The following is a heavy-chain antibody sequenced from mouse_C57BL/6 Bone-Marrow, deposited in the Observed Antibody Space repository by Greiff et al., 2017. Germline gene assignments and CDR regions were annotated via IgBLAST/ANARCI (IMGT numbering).Heavy chain of an antibody. CDR1: GFTFSSYA. CDR2: ISDGGSYT. J-gene: IGHJ3*01. Sequence: EVQLMESGGGLVKPGGSLKLSCAASGFTFSSYAMSWVRQTPEKRLEWVATISDGGSYTYYPDNVKGRFTISRDNAKNNLYLQMSHLKSEDTAMYYCARDQAWFAYWGQGTLVTVSA. V-gene: IGHV5-4*01. CDR3: ARDQAWFAY. D-gene: IGHD3-2*02.